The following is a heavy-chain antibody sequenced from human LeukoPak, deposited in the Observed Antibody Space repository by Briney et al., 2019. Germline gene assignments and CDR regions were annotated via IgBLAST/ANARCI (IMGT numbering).Heavy chain of an antibody. Sequence: PSETLSLTCTVSGGSISSGDYYWSWIRQPPGKGLEWIGYIYYSGSTYYNPSLKSRVTISVDTSKNQFSLKLSSVTAADTAVYYCAREVRYYYAFDIWGQGTMVTVSS. V-gene: IGHV4-30-4*08. CDR1: GGSISSGDYY. CDR3: AREVRYYYAFDI. D-gene: IGHD2/OR15-2a*01. J-gene: IGHJ3*02. CDR2: IYYSGST.